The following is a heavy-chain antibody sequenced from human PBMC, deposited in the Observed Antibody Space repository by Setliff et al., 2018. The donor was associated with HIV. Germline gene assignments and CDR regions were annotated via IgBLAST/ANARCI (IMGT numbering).Heavy chain of an antibody. CDR2: IYYSGAA. CDR1: DASINSNNYY. D-gene: IGHD2-15*01. J-gene: IGHJ5*02. V-gene: IGHV4-39*01. CDR3: SRLTRSSSNSYKGRFDP. Sequence: SETLSLTCSISDASINSNNYYWVWIRQTPGKGLEWMGSIYYSGAAYYNPSLKSRLIISVDTSKNQFSLNLSSMSAADTAVYFCSRLTRSSSNSYKGRFDPWGQGTLVTV.